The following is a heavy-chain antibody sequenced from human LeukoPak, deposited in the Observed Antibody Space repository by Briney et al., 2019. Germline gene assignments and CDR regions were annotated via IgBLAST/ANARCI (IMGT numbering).Heavy chain of an antibody. CDR1: GGSISSYY. V-gene: IGHV4-39*01. J-gene: IGHJ6*02. D-gene: IGHD3-22*01. CDR2: IYYSGST. CDR3: ARVHYDSSGPNMDV. Sequence: SETLSLTCTVSGGSISSYYWGWIRQPPGKGLEWIGSIYYSGSTYYNPSLKSRVTISVDTSKNQFSLKLSSVTAADTAVYYCARVHYDSSGPNMDVWGQGTTVTVSS.